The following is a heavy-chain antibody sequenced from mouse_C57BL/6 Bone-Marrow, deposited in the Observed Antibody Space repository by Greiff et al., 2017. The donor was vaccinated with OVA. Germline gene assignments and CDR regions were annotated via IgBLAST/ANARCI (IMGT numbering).Heavy chain of an antibody. CDR1: GYTFTSYW. CDR2: IHPNSGST. D-gene: IGHD1-1*01. V-gene: IGHV1-64*01. Sequence: VQLQQPGAELVKPGASVKLSCKASGYTFTSYWMHWVKQRPGQGLEWIGMIHPNSGSTNYNEKFKSKATLTVDNSSSTAYMQLSSLTSEDSAVYYSARREITTVVEDYWGQGTTLTVSS. CDR3: ARREITTVVEDY. J-gene: IGHJ2*01.